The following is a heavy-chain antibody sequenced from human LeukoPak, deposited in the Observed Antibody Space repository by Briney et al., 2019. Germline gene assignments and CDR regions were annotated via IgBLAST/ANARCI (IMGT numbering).Heavy chain of an antibody. CDR3: ARAIVGATGFDY. Sequence: GGSLRLSCAASGFTVSSNYMSWVRQAPGKGLEWVSVIYSGGSTYYADSVKGRFTISRDNSKNTLFLQMNSLRAEDTAVYYCARAIVGATGFDYWGQGTLVTVSS. D-gene: IGHD1-26*01. V-gene: IGHV3-53*01. CDR1: GFTVSSNY. J-gene: IGHJ4*02. CDR2: IYSGGST.